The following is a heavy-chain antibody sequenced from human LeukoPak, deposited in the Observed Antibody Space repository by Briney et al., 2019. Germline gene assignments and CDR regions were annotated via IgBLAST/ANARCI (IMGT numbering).Heavy chain of an antibody. J-gene: IGHJ4*02. D-gene: IGHD6-13*01. Sequence: GGSLRLSCAASGFTFSSYAMNWVRQAPGKGLEWVSAITDSSTSTYYADSVKGRFTISRHNSKNTLYLQMNSLRAEDTAVYYCAKGSSSSRPYYFDYWGQGTLVTVSS. CDR2: ITDSSTST. CDR1: GFTFSSYA. CDR3: AKGSSSSRPYYFDY. V-gene: IGHV3-23*01.